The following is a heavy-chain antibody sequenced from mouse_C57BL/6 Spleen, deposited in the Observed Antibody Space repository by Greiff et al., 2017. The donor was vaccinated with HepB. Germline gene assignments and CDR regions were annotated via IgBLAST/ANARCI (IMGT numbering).Heavy chain of an antibody. CDR2: IYPGDGDT. D-gene: IGHD1-1*01. CDR1: GYAFSSSW. Sequence: QVQLQQSGPELVKPGASVKISCKASGYAFSSSWMNWVKQRPGKGLEWIGRIYPGDGDTNYNGKFKGKATLTADKSSSTAYMQLSSRTSEDSAVYFCARRDYGSSPGFAYWGQGTLVTVSA. CDR3: ARRDYGSSPGFAY. J-gene: IGHJ3*01. V-gene: IGHV1-82*01.